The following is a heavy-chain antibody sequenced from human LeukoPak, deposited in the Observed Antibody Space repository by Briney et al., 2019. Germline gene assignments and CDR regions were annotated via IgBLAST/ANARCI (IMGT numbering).Heavy chain of an antibody. V-gene: IGHV1-2*02. CDR2: INPNSGGT. CDR1: GYTFTGYY. D-gene: IGHD6-13*01. Sequence: ASVKVSCKASGYTFTGYYKHWVRQAPGQGLEWVGWINPNSGGTNYAQKFQGRVTMTRDTSISTAYMELTRLGSDDTAVYYCARGSSINWYKYYFDYWGQGTLVTVSS. CDR3: ARGSSINWYKYYFDY. J-gene: IGHJ4*02.